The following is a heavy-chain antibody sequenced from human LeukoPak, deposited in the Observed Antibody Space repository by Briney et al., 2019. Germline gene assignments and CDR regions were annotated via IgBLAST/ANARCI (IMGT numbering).Heavy chain of an antibody. D-gene: IGHD3-9*01. V-gene: IGHV4-59*08. CDR1: GGSISGYY. Sequence: PSDTLSLTCTVSGGSISGYYWSWIRQPPGKGLESIGYIYYSGSTNYNPSLKSRVTISVDTSRNQFSLKLTSVTAADTAFYYCVRLPTGYPNWFDPWGQGTLVTVSS. CDR3: VRLPTGYPNWFDP. J-gene: IGHJ5*02. CDR2: IYYSGST.